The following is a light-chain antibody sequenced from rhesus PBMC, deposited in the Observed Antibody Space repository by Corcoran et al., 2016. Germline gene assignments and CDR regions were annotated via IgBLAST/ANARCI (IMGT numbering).Light chain of an antibody. V-gene: IGKV1-22*01. Sequence: DIQMTQSPSSLSASVGDTVTITCRASQGLSSWLAWYQQKPGKAPKLLIYKASRLQSGVPSRNSGSGSGTDFTLTISSLQSEDFATYYCQQYTSRPWTFGQGTKVEIK. CDR1: QGLSSW. CDR3: QQYTSRPWT. CDR2: KAS. J-gene: IGKJ1*01.